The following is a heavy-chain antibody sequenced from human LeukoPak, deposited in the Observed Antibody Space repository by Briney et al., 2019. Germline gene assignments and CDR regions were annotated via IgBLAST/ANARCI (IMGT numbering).Heavy chain of an antibody. Sequence: PGGSLRLSCAASGFTLSSYGMHWVRQAPGKGLEWVAVISYDGSNKYYADSVKGRFTISRDNSKNTLYLQMNSLRAEDTAVYYCAKVVYYYDSSGPEDGIDYWGQGTLVTVSS. J-gene: IGHJ4*02. CDR3: AKVVYYYDSSGPEDGIDY. CDR2: ISYDGSNK. CDR1: GFTLSSYG. V-gene: IGHV3-30*18. D-gene: IGHD3-22*01.